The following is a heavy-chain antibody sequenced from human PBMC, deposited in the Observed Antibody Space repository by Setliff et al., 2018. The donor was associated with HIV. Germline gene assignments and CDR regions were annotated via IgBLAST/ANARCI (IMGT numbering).Heavy chain of an antibody. J-gene: IGHJ1*01. CDR1: GGSISSSSYY. CDR2: IYYRGNT. D-gene: IGHD2-21*02. V-gene: IGHV4-39*01. CDR3: ARHYGAVKSVVTVVAKYFPH. Sequence: ASETLSLTCTVSGGSISSSSYYWGWIRQPPGKGLEWIGSIYYRGNTYYNPSLKSRVTISVDTSKNQFSLKLTSVTAADTAVYYCARHYGAVKSVVTVVAKYFPHWGQGTLVTVSS.